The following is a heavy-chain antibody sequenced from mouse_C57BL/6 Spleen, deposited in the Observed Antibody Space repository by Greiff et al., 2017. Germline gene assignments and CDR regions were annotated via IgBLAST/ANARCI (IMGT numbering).Heavy chain of an antibody. J-gene: IGHJ2*01. CDR3: TTDYYGSSSYYFDY. Sequence: EVMLVESGAELVRPGASVKLSCTASGFNIKDYYMHWVKQRPEQGLEWIGRIDPEDGDTEYAPKFKGKATMTADTSSNTAYLQLSSLTSEDTAVYYCTTDYYGSSSYYFDYWGQGTTLTVSS. V-gene: IGHV14-1*01. CDR2: IDPEDGDT. CDR1: GFNIKDYY. D-gene: IGHD1-1*01.